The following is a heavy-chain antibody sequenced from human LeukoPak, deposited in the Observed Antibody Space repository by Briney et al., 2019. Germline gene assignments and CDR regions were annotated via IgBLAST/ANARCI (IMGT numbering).Heavy chain of an antibody. Sequence: GGSLRPSCSASGFTFSSYAMDWVRQAPGKGLEYVSTISSNGGSTYYADSVKGRFTISRDDSKNTLYLRMSSLRAEDTAVYYCVKEGDYGYYFDYWGQGTLVTVSS. D-gene: IGHD3-16*01. CDR1: GFTFSSYA. J-gene: IGHJ4*02. CDR3: VKEGDYGYYFDY. V-gene: IGHV3-64D*06. CDR2: ISSNGGST.